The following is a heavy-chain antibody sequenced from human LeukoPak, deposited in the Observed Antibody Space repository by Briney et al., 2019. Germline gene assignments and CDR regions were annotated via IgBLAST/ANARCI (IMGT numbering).Heavy chain of an antibody. V-gene: IGHV3-23*01. CDR2: ISGGGSGT. J-gene: IGHJ4*02. Sequence: GGSLRLSCAASGFTFSGYAMTWVRQAPGKGLEWVSGISGGGSGTHYADSVKGRFTISRDNSKNTVYLQMNSLRGEDAAVYYCVKDGVGATIDYWGQGTLVTVSS. CDR3: VKDGVGATIDY. CDR1: GFTFSGYA. D-gene: IGHD1-26*01.